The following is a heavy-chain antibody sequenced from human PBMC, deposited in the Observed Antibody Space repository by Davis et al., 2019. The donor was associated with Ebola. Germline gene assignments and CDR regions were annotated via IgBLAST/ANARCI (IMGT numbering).Heavy chain of an antibody. V-gene: IGHV5-51*01. D-gene: IGHD4-17*01. CDR2: IYTGDSDT. CDR3: ARQKDYGDYARDY. J-gene: IGHJ4*02. CDR1: DNTFTNYW. Sequence: GESLKISCKGSDNTFTNYWIGWVRQMPGKGLEWMGIIYTGDSDTRYNPSFQGQVTISADKSISTAYLQWSSLKASDTAMYYCARQKDYGDYARDYWGQGTPVTVSS.